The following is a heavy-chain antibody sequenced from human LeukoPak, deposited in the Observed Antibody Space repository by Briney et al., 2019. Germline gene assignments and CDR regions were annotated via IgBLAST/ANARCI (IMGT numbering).Heavy chain of an antibody. Sequence: GGSLRLSCAASGFTFSSYAMSWVRQAPGQGLEWVSGISGSGGSTYYADSVQGRFTISRDNSKNTLYLQVNRLRAEDTAVYYCAKDNGICGRSYFCSRSLSAFDIWGQGTMVTVSS. D-gene: IGHD1-26*01. CDR3: AKDNGICGRSYFCSRSLSAFDI. CDR2: ISGSGGST. J-gene: IGHJ3*02. CDR1: GFTFSSYA. V-gene: IGHV3-23*01.